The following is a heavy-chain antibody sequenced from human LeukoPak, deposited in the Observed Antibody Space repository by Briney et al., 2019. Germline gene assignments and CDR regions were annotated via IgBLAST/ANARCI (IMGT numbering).Heavy chain of an antibody. D-gene: IGHD2/OR15-2a*01. CDR2: IGSSGSTV. J-gene: IGHJ3*02. CDR1: GFTFSSYE. V-gene: IGHV3-48*03. Sequence: GGSLRLSCAASGFTFSSYEMNWVRQAPGKGLEWVSYIGSSGSTVYYADSVKGRFTTSRDNTKNSLYLQMNSLRDEDTAVYYCARDTPLYADSPDAFDIWGQGTMVTVSS. CDR3: ARDTPLYADSPDAFDI.